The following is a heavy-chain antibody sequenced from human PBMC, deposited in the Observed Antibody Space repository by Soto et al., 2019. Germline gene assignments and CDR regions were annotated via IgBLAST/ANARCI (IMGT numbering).Heavy chain of an antibody. J-gene: IGHJ6*02. CDR2: IYSSENT. Sequence: QLQLQESGPGLVKPSETLSLTCTVSGGSVSSNSYSWGWIRQSPGKGLEWIGTIYSSENTYYNPSLLSRVTLSVDTSKNQFSLRLSSVTAADTAVYYCARLNGYCVSTNGHGYYGMDVWGQGTTVTVSS. CDR1: GGSVSSNSYS. CDR3: ARLNGYCVSTNGHGYYGMDV. D-gene: IGHD2-2*03. V-gene: IGHV4-39*01.